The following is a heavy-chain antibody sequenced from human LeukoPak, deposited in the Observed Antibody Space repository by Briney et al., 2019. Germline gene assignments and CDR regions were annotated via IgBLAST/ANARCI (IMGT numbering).Heavy chain of an antibody. CDR3: ARLGSRWSLDY. CDR1: GFTFSNYA. Sequence: GGSLRLSCAASGFTFSNYAMHWVRQAPGKGLEWVAVISYDGSSEYYADSVKGRFTISRDNSKNTVFLQMNSLRAEDTAVYYCARLGSRWSLDYWGQGTLVTVSP. CDR2: ISYDGSSE. V-gene: IGHV3-30*03. J-gene: IGHJ4*02. D-gene: IGHD6-13*01.